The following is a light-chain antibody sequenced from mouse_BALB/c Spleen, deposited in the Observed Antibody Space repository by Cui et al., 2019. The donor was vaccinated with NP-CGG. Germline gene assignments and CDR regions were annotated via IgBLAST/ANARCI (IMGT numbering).Light chain of an antibody. V-gene: IGLV1*01. CDR3: ALWYSNHWV. Sequence: QAVVTQEPALTTSPGETVTLTCRSSTGTVTTSNYANWVQEKPDHLFTGLIGGTNNRAPGVPARFSGSLIGDKAALTITGAQTEDEAKYFCALWYSNHWVFGGGTKLTVL. CDR2: GTN. CDR1: TGTVTTSNY. J-gene: IGLJ1*01.